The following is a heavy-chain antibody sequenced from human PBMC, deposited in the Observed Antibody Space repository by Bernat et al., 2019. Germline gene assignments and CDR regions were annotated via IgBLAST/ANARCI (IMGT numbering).Heavy chain of an antibody. CDR1: GYTFTNYG. V-gene: IGHV1-18*04. CDR2: ISAYNGNT. D-gene: IGHD3-22*01. Sequence: QVQLVQSGAEVKKPGASVKVSCKASGYTFTNYGISWVRQAPGQGLEWMGWISAYNGNTNYAQKLQGRVTMTTDTSTNIAYMDLRSLRSDDTAVYYCARSPPWRYNYDSSGYYSTFDYWGQGTLVTVSS. CDR3: ARSPPWRYNYDSSGYYSTFDY. J-gene: IGHJ4*02.